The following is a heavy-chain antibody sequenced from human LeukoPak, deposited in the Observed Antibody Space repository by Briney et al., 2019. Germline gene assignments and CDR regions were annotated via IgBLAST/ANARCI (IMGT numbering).Heavy chain of an antibody. CDR2: ISPSGDIT. CDR3: AKDHSGSSSWYPDY. D-gene: IGHD6-13*01. V-gene: IGHV3-23*01. Sequence: GGSLRLSCAASRFTFNAYWMHWVRQAPGKGLVWVSGISPSGDITYYADSVKGRFTISRDNSKNTVYLQMDSLRFEDAAVYYCAKDHSGSSSWYPDYWGQGTLVTVSS. J-gene: IGHJ4*02. CDR1: RFTFNAYW.